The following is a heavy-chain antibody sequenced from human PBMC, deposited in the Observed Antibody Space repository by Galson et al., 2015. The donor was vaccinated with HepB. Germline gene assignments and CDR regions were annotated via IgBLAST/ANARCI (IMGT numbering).Heavy chain of an antibody. Sequence: SLRLSCAASGFTFSDYSMNWIRQAQGKGLEWVSYISIGSSTIYYADSVKGRFTISRDNAKSSLYLQMNTLRAEETAVYYCARQARINWFDPWGQGTLVTVSS. CDR1: GFTFSDYS. V-gene: IGHV3-48*04. J-gene: IGHJ5*02. CDR2: ISIGSSTI. D-gene: IGHD1-14*01. CDR3: ARQARINWFDP.